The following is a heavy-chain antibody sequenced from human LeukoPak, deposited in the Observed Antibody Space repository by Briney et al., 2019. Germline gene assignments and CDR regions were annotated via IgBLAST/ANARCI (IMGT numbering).Heavy chain of an antibody. J-gene: IGHJ4*02. CDR1: GFTFSSYW. V-gene: IGHV3-7*01. D-gene: IGHD3-10*01. CDR3: ARDPNIYYGSGSYFDY. CDR2: IKQDGSEK. Sequence: GGSLRLSCAASGFTFSSYWMTWVRQAPGKGLEWVANIKQDGSEKYYVDSVKGRFTISRDNAENSLYLQMNSLRAEDTAVYYCARDPNIYYGSGSYFDYWGQGTLVTVSS.